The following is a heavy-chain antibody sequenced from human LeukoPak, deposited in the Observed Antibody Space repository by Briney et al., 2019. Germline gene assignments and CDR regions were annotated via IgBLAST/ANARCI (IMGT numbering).Heavy chain of an antibody. CDR3: ARDGEEWELLIDY. J-gene: IGHJ4*02. V-gene: IGHV3-30-3*01. D-gene: IGHD1-26*01. CDR1: GFTFSSYA. Sequence: GRSLRLSCAASGFTFSSYAMHWVRQAPGKGLEWVAVISYDGSNKYYADSVKGRFTISRDNSKNTLYLQMNSLRAEDTAVYYCARDGEEWELLIDYWGQGTLVTVSS. CDR2: ISYDGSNK.